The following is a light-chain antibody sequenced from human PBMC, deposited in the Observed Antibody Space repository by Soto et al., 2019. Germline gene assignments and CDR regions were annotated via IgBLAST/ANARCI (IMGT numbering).Light chain of an antibody. CDR3: TQTVQTLIT. V-gene: IGKV2-28*01. CDR2: GGS. Sequence: TPTPLALTVTPGEPASISCRSSQSLLRSNGYNYFNWYLQRPGQSPHLLIYGGSNVAPGVPDRFSGSGSGTDFTLRISRVEADDVGVYYCTQTVQTLITFGQVARLEIK. J-gene: IGKJ5*01. CDR1: QSLLRSNGYNY.